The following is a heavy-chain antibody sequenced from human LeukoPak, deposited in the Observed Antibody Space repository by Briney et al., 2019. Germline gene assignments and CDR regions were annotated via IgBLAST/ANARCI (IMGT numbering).Heavy chain of an antibody. CDR1: GGSISSSSYY. D-gene: IGHD3-10*01. CDR2: IYYSGST. V-gene: IGHV4-39*01. J-gene: IGHJ4*02. Sequence: SETLCLTCTVSGGSISSSSYYWGWIRQPPGKGLEWIGSIYYSGSTYYNPSLKSRVAISVDTSKNQFSLKLSSVTAADTAVYYCAGSRRRRGFDYWGQGTLVTVSS. CDR3: AGSRRRRGFDY.